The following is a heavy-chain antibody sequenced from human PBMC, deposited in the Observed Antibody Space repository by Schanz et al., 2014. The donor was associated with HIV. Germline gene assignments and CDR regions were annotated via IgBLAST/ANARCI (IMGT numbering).Heavy chain of an antibody. CDR1: GYTFSTYG. Sequence: QVQLVQSGDEVKKPGASVKVSCKASGYTFSTYGITWVRQAPGQGLEWMGWINAYNGNTHYAQNFQGRVTMTTDTSASTTDMELTSLRSDDTAMYYCASGRFDTVIWWGDAFLIWGRGTMVTVSS. J-gene: IGHJ3*02. CDR2: INAYNGNT. CDR3: ASGRFDTVIWWGDAFLI. V-gene: IGHV1-18*01. D-gene: IGHD5-18*01.